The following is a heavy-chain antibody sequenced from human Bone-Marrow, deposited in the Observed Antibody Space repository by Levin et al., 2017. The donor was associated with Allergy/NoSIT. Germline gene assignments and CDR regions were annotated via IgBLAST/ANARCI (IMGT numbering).Heavy chain of an antibody. Sequence: HPGGSLRLSCVGSGFTFDNHGIHWVRQAPGKGLEWVSVLSYDGTVEYYADSVKGRLTMSRDNSKNTAYLQIQSLRADDTAVYYCARTGGNHRHDFDFWGQGILVTVSS. CDR2: LSYDGTVE. V-gene: IGHV3-30*03. CDR1: GFTFDNHG. D-gene: IGHD1-1*01. CDR3: ARTGGNHRHDFDF. J-gene: IGHJ4*02.